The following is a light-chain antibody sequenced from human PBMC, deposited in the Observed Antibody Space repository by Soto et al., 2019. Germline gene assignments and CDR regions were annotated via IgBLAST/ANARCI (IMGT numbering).Light chain of an antibody. V-gene: IGLV2-14*01. Sequence: QSVLTQPASVSGSRGQSIIISCVGRDTDVGQDKSVSWYQQGPGQAPKLLIFEVTNRPSGVSKRFSGSRSGNTASLSISGLQPDDEGDYFYVSYTDTETLVFGTGTKLTVL. CDR2: EVT. CDR1: DTDVGQDKS. CDR3: VSYTDTETLV. J-gene: IGLJ1*01.